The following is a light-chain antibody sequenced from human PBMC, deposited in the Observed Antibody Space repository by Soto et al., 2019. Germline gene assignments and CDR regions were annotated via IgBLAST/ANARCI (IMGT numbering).Light chain of an antibody. Sequence: EIVLTQSPGTLSLSPGERATLSCRASQSINSDYLAWYQQKPGQAPRLLISGASTRATGIPDRFSGSGSGTDFTLTVSRLEPGDSAVYYCQQYGSSPITFGQGTRLEI. CDR2: GAS. V-gene: IGKV3-20*01. J-gene: IGKJ5*01. CDR1: QSINSDY. CDR3: QQYGSSPIT.